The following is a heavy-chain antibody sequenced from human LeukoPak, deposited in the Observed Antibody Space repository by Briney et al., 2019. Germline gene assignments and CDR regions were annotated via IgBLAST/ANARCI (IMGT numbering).Heavy chain of an antibody. J-gene: IGHJ3*02. CDR3: AREGSGTFLAFDI. V-gene: IGHV1-46*01. CDR2: INPSGGST. CDR1: GYTFTSYY. Sequence: ASVKVSCKASGYTFTSYYMHWVRQAPGQGLEWMGIINPSGGSTSYAQTFQGRVTMTRDTSTSTVYMELSSLRSEDTAVYYCAREGSGTFLAFDIWGQGTMVTVSS. D-gene: IGHD3-10*01.